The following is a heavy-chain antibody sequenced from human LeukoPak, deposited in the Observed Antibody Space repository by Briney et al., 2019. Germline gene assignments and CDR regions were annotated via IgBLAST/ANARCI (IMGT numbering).Heavy chain of an antibody. CDR1: GYSFSSYW. Sequence: GESLKISFKGSGYSFSSYWTAWVRQMPGKGLEWMGVIYPRDSRTTYSPSFQDQVTISADKSISTAYLQWTSLKASDTAMYYCARHLSDITSSPNYWGPGTLVTVSS. J-gene: IGHJ4*02. CDR3: ARHLSDITSSPNY. CDR2: IYPRDSRT. D-gene: IGHD2-2*01. V-gene: IGHV5-51*01.